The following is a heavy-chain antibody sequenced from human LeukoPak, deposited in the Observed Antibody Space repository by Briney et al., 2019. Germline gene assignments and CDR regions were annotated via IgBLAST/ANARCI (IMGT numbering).Heavy chain of an antibody. CDR3: ARGSPQVDY. V-gene: IGHV4-59*01. D-gene: IGHD2-15*01. J-gene: IGHJ4*02. CDR1: GGSISGYY. CDR2: IYYSGST. Sequence: SETLSLTCTVSGGSISGYYWNWIRQPPGKGLESIGYIYYSGSTNYNPSLKSRVTISVDTSKDQFSLKLSLVTAADTAVYYCARGSPQVDYWGQGTLVTVSS.